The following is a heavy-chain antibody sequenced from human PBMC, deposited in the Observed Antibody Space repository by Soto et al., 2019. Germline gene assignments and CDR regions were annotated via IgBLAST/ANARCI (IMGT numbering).Heavy chain of an antibody. Sequence: SETLSLTCTVSGASIITDNYFWLWIRQSPRRGLELIGSISYSGRTYDNPSLQSRVTISIDASKNQFSLKLTSVTTADTAVYYCARRRASDYGGNHHPYYFDRWGQGALVTV. CDR3: ARRRASDYGGNHHPYYFDR. D-gene: IGHD4-17*01. J-gene: IGHJ4*02. CDR1: GASIITDNYF. CDR2: ISYSGRT. V-gene: IGHV4-39*01.